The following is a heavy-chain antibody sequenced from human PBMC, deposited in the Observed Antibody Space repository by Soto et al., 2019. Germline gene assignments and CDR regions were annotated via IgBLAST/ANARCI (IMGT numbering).Heavy chain of an antibody. D-gene: IGHD5-12*01. CDR2: IYYSGST. J-gene: IGHJ4*02. CDR1: GDTISTGGYS. V-gene: IGHV4-30-2*01. Sequence: SETLSLTCAVSGDTISTGGYSGAWIRQPPGKALEWIVYIYYSGSTYYNPSLKSRVTISVDKSKNHFSLNLSSVTAADTAVYYCARDRKTVGNSGYDPYFDYWGQGMLVTVSS. CDR3: ARDRKTVGNSGYDPYFDY.